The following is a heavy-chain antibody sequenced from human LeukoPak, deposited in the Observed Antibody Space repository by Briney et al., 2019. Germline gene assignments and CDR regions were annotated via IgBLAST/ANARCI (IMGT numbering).Heavy chain of an antibody. V-gene: IGHV3-49*01. CDR2: IRNKAYGGTT. Sequence: GRSLRLSCTTSGYTFGDYAMSWFRQAPGKGLEWVGFIRNKAYGGTTEYAASVKGRFTISRDGSKSIAYLQMNSLRIEDTAVYYCTKYTAYYFDYWGQGILVSVSS. CDR1: GYTFGDYA. D-gene: IGHD2-2*02. J-gene: IGHJ4*02. CDR3: TKYTAYYFDY.